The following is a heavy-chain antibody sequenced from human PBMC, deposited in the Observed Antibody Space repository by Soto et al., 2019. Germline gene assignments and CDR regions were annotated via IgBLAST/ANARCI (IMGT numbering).Heavy chain of an antibody. CDR1: GGSISSYY. CDR2: IYYSGST. V-gene: IGHV4-59*01. CDR3: ARVDQAAYSCSIDV. D-gene: IGHD2-15*01. J-gene: IGHJ6*03. Sequence: SETLSLTCTVSGGSISSYYWSWIRQPPGKGLEWIGYIYYSGSTNYNPSLKSRVTISVDTSKNQFSLKLSSVTAADTAVYYCARVDQAAYSCSIDVWGKGTTIALSS.